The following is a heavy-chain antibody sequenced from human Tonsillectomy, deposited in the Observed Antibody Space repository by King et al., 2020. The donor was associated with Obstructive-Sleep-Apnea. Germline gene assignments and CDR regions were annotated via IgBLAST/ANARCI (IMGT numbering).Heavy chain of an antibody. D-gene: IGHD2-21*02. CDR3: ARAPVVVTASTHFDY. CDR1: TYSISSGYY. CDR2: FYHSGST. J-gene: IGHJ4*02. V-gene: IGHV4-38-2*02. Sequence: HVQLQESGPGLVKPSETLSLTCTVSTYSISSGYYWGWIRQPPGKGLEWIGSFYHSGSTYYSPSLKSRVTISVDTSKNQFSLKLSSVTAADTAVYYCARAPVVVTASTHFDYWGQGTLVTVSS.